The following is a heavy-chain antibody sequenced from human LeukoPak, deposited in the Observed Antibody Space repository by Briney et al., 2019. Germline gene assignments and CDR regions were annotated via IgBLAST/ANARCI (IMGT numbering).Heavy chain of an antibody. CDR1: GFTFSSYA. V-gene: IGHV3-23*01. J-gene: IGHJ6*02. D-gene: IGHD2-2*01. Sequence: GGSLRLSCAASGFTFSSYAMSWVHQAPGKGLEWVSPISGSGGSTYYADSVKGRFTISRDNSKNTLYLQMNSLRAEDTAVYYCAKDQVDCSSTSCQYYYYNYGMDVWGQGTTVTVSS. CDR2: ISGSGGST. CDR3: AKDQVDCSSTSCQYYYYNYGMDV.